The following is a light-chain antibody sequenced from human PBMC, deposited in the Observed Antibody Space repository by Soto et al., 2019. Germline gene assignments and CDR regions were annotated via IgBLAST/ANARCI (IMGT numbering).Light chain of an antibody. CDR1: QSVSSN. Sequence: EIVMTQPPATLSVSPGESATLSCRASQSVSSNLAWYQQKPGQAPRLLMYGASTRAPGIPGRFSGSGSGTEFSLTIFSLQSEDFAVYYCQQYNNWPRTFGQGTKVDIK. V-gene: IGKV3-15*01. CDR2: GAS. CDR3: QQYNNWPRT. J-gene: IGKJ1*01.